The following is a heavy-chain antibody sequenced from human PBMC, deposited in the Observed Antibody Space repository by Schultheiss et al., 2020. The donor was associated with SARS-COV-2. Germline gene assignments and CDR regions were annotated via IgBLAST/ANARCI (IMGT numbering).Heavy chain of an antibody. CDR3: ARYYDFWSGYRYGMDV. CDR1: GGSISSGGYY. J-gene: IGHJ6*02. V-gene: IGHV4-31*03. CDR2: IYYSGST. D-gene: IGHD3-3*01. Sequence: LSLTCTVSGGSISSGGYYWSWIRQHPGKGLEWIGYIYYSGSTYYNPSLKSRVTISVDKSKNQFSLKLSSVTAADTAVYYCARYYDFWSGYRYGMDVWGQGTTVTVSS.